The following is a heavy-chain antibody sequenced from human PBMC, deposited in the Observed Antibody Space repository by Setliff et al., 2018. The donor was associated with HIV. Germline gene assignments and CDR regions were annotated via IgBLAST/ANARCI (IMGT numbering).Heavy chain of an antibody. D-gene: IGHD3-3*01. J-gene: IGHJ6*02. CDR1: GFSFSSYW. CDR3: AREGVYYSFWSGSSYYYGLDV. Sequence: GGSLTLSCTASGFSFSSYWMSRVRQAAGKGLEWVANIKGDGSATYYVDSVKGRFTISRDNANNSLCLQMNSLRVEDTAVYYCAREGVYYSFWSGSSYYYGLDVWGQGTTVTVSS. V-gene: IGHV3-7*01. CDR2: IKGDGSAT.